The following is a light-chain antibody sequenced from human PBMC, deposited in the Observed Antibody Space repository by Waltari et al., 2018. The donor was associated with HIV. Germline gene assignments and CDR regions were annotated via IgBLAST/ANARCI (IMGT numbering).Light chain of an antibody. CDR3: VLFMGNGIWV. CDR2: STN. Sequence: QTVVTQEPSFSVSPGGTVTLTCGLSSGSVSTSYYPSWYQQTPGQAPRTLIYSTNTRPCGVPDRFSGSIRGNKAALTITGAQADDEADYYCVLFMGNGIWVFGGGTKLTVL. CDR1: SGSVSTSYY. V-gene: IGLV8-61*01. J-gene: IGLJ3*02.